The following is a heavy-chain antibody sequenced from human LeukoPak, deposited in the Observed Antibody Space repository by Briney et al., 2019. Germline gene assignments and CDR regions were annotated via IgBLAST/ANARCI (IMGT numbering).Heavy chain of an antibody. Sequence: KPGESLKISCTGSGYSFPTYWINWVRQMPGKGLEWMGIIYPDESNIRYSPSFKGQVTISADKSISTAYLQWSSLKASDTAMYYCARPPSRGYSSSFEYWGQGTLVTVSS. CDR1: GYSFPTYW. V-gene: IGHV5-51*01. CDR3: ARPPSRGYSSSFEY. J-gene: IGHJ4*02. CDR2: IYPDESNI. D-gene: IGHD2-2*03.